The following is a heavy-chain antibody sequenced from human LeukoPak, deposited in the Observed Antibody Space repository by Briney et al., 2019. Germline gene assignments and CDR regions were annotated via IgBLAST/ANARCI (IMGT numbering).Heavy chain of an antibody. CDR1: GFTVSSNY. D-gene: IGHD3-22*01. Sequence: PGGSLRLSCAASGFTVSSNYMSWVRQAPGKGLEWVSVIYSGGSTYYADSVKGRFTISRDNSKNTLYLQMNSLRAEDTAVYYCAREGDYYDSSGYYHFDYWGQGTLVTVSS. CDR3: AREGDYYDSSGYYHFDY. J-gene: IGHJ4*02. V-gene: IGHV3-53*01. CDR2: IYSGGST.